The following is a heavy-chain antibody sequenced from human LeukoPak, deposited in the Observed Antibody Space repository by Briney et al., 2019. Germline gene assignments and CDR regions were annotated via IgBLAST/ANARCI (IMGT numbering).Heavy chain of an antibody. V-gene: IGHV3-23*01. CDR2: ISGSGGST. Sequence: GGSLRLSCAASGFTFSSYAMSWVCQAPGKGLEWVSAISGSGGSTYYADSVKGRFTISRDNSKNTLYLQMNSLRAEDTAVYYCAKDNLWFGELSTSDPPASFGYWGQGTLVTVSS. CDR1: GFTFSSYA. D-gene: IGHD3-10*01. J-gene: IGHJ4*02. CDR3: AKDNLWFGELSTSDPPASFGY.